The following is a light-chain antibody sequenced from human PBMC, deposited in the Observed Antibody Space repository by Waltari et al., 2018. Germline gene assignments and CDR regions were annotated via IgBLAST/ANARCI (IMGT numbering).Light chain of an antibody. CDR3: CSYAGSYTPHVV. Sequence: QSALTQPRSVSGSPGQSVTISCTGTSSDVGGYNYVSWYQQHPGKAPKLMIYDVIKRPSGVPDRFSGSKSGNTASLTISGLQAEDEADYYCCSYAGSYTPHVVFGGGTKLTVL. V-gene: IGLV2-11*01. CDR2: DVI. J-gene: IGLJ2*01. CDR1: SSDVGGYNY.